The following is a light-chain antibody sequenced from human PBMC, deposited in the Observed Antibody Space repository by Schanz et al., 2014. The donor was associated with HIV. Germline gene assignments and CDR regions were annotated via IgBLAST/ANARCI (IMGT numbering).Light chain of an antibody. V-gene: IGKV4-1*01. CDR1: QNLFSISNNKNY. CDR3: QQYFSLPYT. J-gene: IGKJ2*01. Sequence: DIVMTQSPDSLAVSLGERATIHCKSSQNLFSISNNKNYLTWYQQRPGQPPKLLISWASTRESGVPDRFSGSGSGTDFTLTISRLQAEDVAVYYCQQYFSLPYTFGPGTKLEIK. CDR2: WAS.